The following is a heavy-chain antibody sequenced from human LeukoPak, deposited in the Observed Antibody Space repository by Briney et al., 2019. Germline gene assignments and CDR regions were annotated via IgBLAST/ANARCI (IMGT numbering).Heavy chain of an antibody. V-gene: IGHV4-38-2*01. CDR2: IYHRGNT. D-gene: IGHD1-26*01. CDR1: GYSISSGYY. J-gene: IGHJ4*02. Sequence: PSETLSLTCAVSGYSISSGYYWGWIRQPPGKGLEWLGNIYHRGNTYYNPSLKSRVTISVDTSKNQFSLKLSSVTAADTAVYCCARQPSYSGRYFDYWGQGTLVTVSS. CDR3: ARQPSYSGRYFDY.